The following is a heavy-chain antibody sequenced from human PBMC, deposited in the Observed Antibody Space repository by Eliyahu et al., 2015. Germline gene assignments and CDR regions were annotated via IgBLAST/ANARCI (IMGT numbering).Heavy chain of an antibody. CDR3: AHRSYGSSGYFDY. V-gene: IGHV2-5*02. Sequence: QITLKESGPTLVKPTQTLXLTCTFXGFSXSAXGSGGVXVGWIRQTPDKALEWLALIYWDDDKRYSPSLRNRVIITKDTSKDQVVLTLTNVDPVDTATYFCAHRSYGSSGYFDYWGQGTLVTVSS. CDR2: IYWDDDK. D-gene: IGHD3-22*01. J-gene: IGHJ4*02. CDR1: GFSXSAXGSGGVX.